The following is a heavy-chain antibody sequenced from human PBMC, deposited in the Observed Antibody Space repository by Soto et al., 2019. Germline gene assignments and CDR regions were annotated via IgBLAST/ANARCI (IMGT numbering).Heavy chain of an antibody. D-gene: IGHD2-21*02. CDR1: GGSISSYY. J-gene: IGHJ2*01. CDR2: IYYSGST. CDR3: ARRAYCGGDCYSAGYWYFDL. Sequence: QVQLQESGPGLVKPSETLSLTYTVSGGSISSYYWSWIRQPPGKGLEWIGYIYYSGSTNYNPSLKSRVTISVDTSKNQFSLKLSSVTAADTAVYYCARRAYCGGDCYSAGYWYFDLWGRGTLVTVSS. V-gene: IGHV4-59*08.